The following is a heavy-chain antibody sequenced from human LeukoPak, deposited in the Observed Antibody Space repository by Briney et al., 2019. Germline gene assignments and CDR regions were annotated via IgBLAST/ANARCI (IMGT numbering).Heavy chain of an antibody. V-gene: IGHV3-48*03. D-gene: IGHD3-22*01. CDR3: ARIFDSSGYPDDAFDI. CDR1: GFTFSSYE. J-gene: IGHJ3*02. Sequence: GGSLRLSCAASGFTFSSYEMNWVRQAPGKGLEWVSYISSSGGTMYYADSMKGRFTISRDNAKNSLYLQMNSLRAEDTAVFYCARIFDSSGYPDDAFDIWGQGTMVTVSS. CDR2: ISSSGGTM.